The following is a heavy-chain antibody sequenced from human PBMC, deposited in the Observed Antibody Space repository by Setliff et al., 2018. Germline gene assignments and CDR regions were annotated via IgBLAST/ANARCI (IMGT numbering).Heavy chain of an antibody. Sequence: SVKVSCKASGDTFSSYAISWVRQAPGQGLEWMGGIIPILGIANYAQKFQGRVTITADKSTSTAYMELSSLRAEDTAVNYCARVTGEMATIKESAYYFDYWGQGTLVTVSS. CDR2: IIPILGIA. J-gene: IGHJ4*02. V-gene: IGHV1-69*10. CDR1: GDTFSSYA. CDR3: ARVTGEMATIKESAYYFDY. D-gene: IGHD5-12*01.